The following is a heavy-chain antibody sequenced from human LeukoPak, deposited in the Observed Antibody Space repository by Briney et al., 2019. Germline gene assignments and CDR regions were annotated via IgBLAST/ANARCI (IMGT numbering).Heavy chain of an antibody. CDR1: GFIFSSFG. CDR3: VRDWGYDSSGYWQKYFDT. J-gene: IGHJ4*02. CDR2: IRYDGSNK. Sequence: GGSLRLSCAASGFIFSSFGMHWVRQAPGKGLEWVAFIRYDGSNKYYADSVEGRFTISRDNAKNTVYLQMNSLRAEDTAVYYCVRDWGYDSSGYWQKYFDTWGQGTLVTVSS. D-gene: IGHD3-22*01. V-gene: IGHV3-30*02.